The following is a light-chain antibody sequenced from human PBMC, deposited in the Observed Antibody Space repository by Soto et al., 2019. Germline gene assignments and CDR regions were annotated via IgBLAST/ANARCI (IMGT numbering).Light chain of an antibody. CDR3: KQYNSYSWT. J-gene: IGKJ1*01. Sequence: DIQMTQSPSTLSASVGDRVTITCRASQSISNWLAWFQQKPGKAPKLLIYKTYSLESGVQSRFSGRGSGTEFSLTIRSLQPDDFATYYCKQYNSYSWTFGQGTKVDNK. CDR2: KTY. V-gene: IGKV1-5*03. CDR1: QSISNW.